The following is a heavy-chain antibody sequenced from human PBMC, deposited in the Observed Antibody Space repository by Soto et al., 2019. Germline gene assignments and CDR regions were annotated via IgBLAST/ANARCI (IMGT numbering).Heavy chain of an antibody. J-gene: IGHJ4*02. Sequence: ASVKVSCKASGGTFSSYAISWVRQAPGQGLEWMGGIIPIFGTANYAQKFQGRVTITADESTSTAYMGLSSLRSEDTAVYYCARGLVVIQYFDYWGQGTLVTVS. CDR3: ARGLVVIQYFDY. V-gene: IGHV1-69*13. D-gene: IGHD3-22*01. CDR1: GGTFSSYA. CDR2: IIPIFGTA.